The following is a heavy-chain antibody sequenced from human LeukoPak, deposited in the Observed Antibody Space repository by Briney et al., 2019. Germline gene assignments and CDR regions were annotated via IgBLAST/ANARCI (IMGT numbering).Heavy chain of an antibody. CDR3: AKSLVAAAGRTAFDI. D-gene: IGHD6-13*01. CDR2: ISYDGYNI. CDR1: GFTFSHYG. J-gene: IGHJ3*02. Sequence: GGSLRLSCASSGFTFSHYGVHWVRQAPGKGLEWVAAISYDGYNIYYGDSVKGRFTISRDNNKNTLYLQMSSLRPEDTAVYYCAKSLVAAAGRTAFDIWGQGTMVTVSS. V-gene: IGHV3-30*18.